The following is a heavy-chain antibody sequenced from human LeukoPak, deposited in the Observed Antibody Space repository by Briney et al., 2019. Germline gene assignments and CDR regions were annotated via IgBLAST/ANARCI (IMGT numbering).Heavy chain of an antibody. V-gene: IGHV4-39*01. Sequence: PSETLSLTCTVSGGSISSSSYYWGWIRPPPGKGLEWIGSMYYSGSTYYNPSLKSRVTISVDTSKNQFSLKLSSVTAADTAVYYCARRRRGYWFDPWGQGTLVTVSS. CDR1: GGSISSSSYY. CDR3: ARRRRGYWFDP. CDR2: MYYSGST. J-gene: IGHJ5*02.